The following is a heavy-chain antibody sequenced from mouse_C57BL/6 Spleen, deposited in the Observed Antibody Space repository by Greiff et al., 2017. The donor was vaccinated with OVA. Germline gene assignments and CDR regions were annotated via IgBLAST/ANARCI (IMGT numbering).Heavy chain of an antibody. V-gene: IGHV1-82*01. Sequence: QVQLQQSGPELVKPGASVKISCKASGYAFSSSWMNWVKQRPGQGLEWIGQIYPGDGDTNYNGKFKGKATLTADKSSSTAYMQLSSLPSEDSAVYFCASSSKRISMDYWGQGTSVTVSS. J-gene: IGHJ4*01. CDR1: GYAFSSSW. CDR2: IYPGDGDT. D-gene: IGHD1-2*01. CDR3: ASSSKRISMDY.